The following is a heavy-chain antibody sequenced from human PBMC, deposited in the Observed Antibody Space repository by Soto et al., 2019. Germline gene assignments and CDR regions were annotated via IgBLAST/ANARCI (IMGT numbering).Heavy chain of an antibody. Sequence: QVQLQESGPGLVKPSQTLSLTCTVSGGSISSGDYYWSWIRQPPGRGLEWIGYIYYSGSAYYNPSLKSRVTISVDTSKNQFSLKLSSVTAADTAVYYCPRVGHINWFDPWGQGTLVTVSS. V-gene: IGHV4-30-4*01. CDR2: IYYSGSA. CDR3: PRVGHINWFDP. D-gene: IGHD2-21*01. J-gene: IGHJ5*02. CDR1: GGSISSGDYY.